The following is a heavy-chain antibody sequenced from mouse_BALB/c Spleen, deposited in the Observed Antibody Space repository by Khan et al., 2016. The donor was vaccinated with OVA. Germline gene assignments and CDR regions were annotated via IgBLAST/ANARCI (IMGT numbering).Heavy chain of an antibody. V-gene: IGHV5-6*01. CDR2: VSTGGSYT. J-gene: IGHJ3*01. D-gene: IGHD1-1*01. CDR1: GFTFSTYG. CDR3: TRLAYYYDSEGFAY. Sequence: VELVESGGDLVKPGGSLKLSCAASGFTFSTYGMSWVHQTPDKRLEWVATVSTGGSYTYYQDSVKGRFTISRDNAKNTLYLQMSGLKSEDTAMFYCTRLAYYYDSEGFAYWGQGTLVTVSA.